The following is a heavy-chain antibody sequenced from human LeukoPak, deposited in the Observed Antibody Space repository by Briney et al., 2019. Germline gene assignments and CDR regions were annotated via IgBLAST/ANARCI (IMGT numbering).Heavy chain of an antibody. J-gene: IGHJ4*02. CDR2: INPNSGGT. V-gene: IGHV1-2*02. CDR1: GYTFTGYY. D-gene: IGHD6-13*01. CDR3: ARDMGRYSLKVGGSYRLDY. Sequence: GASVKVSCKASGYTFTGYYMHWVRQAPGQGLEWMGWINPNSGGTNYAQKFQGRVTMTRDTSISTAYMELSRLRSDDTAVYYCARDMGRYSLKVGGSYRLDYWGQGTLVTVSS.